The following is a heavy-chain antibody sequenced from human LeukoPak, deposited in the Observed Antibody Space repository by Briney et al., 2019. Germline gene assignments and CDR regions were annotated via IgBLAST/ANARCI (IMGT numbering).Heavy chain of an antibody. Sequence: SETLSLTCTVSGGSISSYYWSWIRQPPGKGLEWIGYIYYSGSTNYNPSLKSRVTISVDTSKNQFSLKLSSVTAADTAVYYCARAVEMATSNYFDYWGQGTLVTVSS. CDR2: IYYSGST. V-gene: IGHV4-59*01. D-gene: IGHD5-24*01. CDR1: GGSISSYY. J-gene: IGHJ4*02. CDR3: ARAVEMATSNYFDY.